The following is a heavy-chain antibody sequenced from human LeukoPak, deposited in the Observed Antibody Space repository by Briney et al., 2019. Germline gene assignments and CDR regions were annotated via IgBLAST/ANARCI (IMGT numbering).Heavy chain of an antibody. CDR2: ISTTTSAI. Sequence: GALRLSCAASGFTFSTYSMNWVRQGPGEGLEWVSYISTTTSAIYYADSVKGRFTVSRDNAKSSLYLQMNSLRADDTAVYYCARAPYGERGGSDYWGQGTLVTVSS. V-gene: IGHV3-48*01. CDR3: ARAPYGERGGSDY. J-gene: IGHJ4*02. D-gene: IGHD4-17*01. CDR1: GFTFSTYS.